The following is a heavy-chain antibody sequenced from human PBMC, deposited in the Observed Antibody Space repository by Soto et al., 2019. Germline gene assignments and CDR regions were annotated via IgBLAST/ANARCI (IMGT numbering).Heavy chain of an antibody. CDR1: GGSIRNGDYY. CDR2: VYYSGTT. CDR3: ARVITGTTVDY. J-gene: IGHJ4*02. D-gene: IGHD1-7*01. V-gene: IGHV4-30-4*01. Sequence: SETLSLTCTVSGGSIRNGDYYWGWIRQPPGKGLEWIGYVYYSGTTYSHPSLNSRVSISVDTSENQFSLKLSSVTAADTAVYYCARVITGTTVDYWGQGTLVTVSS.